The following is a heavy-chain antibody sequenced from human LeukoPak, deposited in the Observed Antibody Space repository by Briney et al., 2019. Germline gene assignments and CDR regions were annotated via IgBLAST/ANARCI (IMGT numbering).Heavy chain of an antibody. CDR2: INPSGGST. Sequence: ASVKVSCKASGYTFTSYYMHWVRQAPGQGLERMGIINPSGGSTSYAQKLQGRVTMTRDTSTSTVYMELSSLRSEDTAVYYCAREPLGRPRTYYFDYWGQGTLVTVSS. CDR3: AREPLGRPRTYYFDY. D-gene: IGHD1-14*01. CDR1: GYTFTSYY. V-gene: IGHV1-46*01. J-gene: IGHJ4*02.